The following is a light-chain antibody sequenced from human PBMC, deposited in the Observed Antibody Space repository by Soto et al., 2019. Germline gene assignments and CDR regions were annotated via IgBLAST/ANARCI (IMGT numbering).Light chain of an antibody. CDR1: SSDVGGYNY. Sequence: QSALTQPASVSGSPGQSIAISCTGTSSDVGGYNYVCWYQQHPGKAPKLMIYDVSNRPSGVSDRFSGSKSGNTASLTISGIQAGDEADYYCSSYTSTSTYVFGTGTKVTVL. CDR3: SSYTSTSTYV. CDR2: DVS. V-gene: IGLV2-14*01. J-gene: IGLJ1*01.